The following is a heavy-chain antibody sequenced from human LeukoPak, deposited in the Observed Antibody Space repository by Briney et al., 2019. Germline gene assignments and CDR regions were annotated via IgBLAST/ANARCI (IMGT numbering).Heavy chain of an antibody. Sequence: GGSLRLSCAASGFTFSSYGMHWVRQAPGKGLEWVAFIRYDGSNKYYADSVKGRFTISRDNSKNTLYLQMNSLRAEDTAVYYCAKDFYDILTGYLTFDYYYYMDVWGKGTTVTISS. D-gene: IGHD3-9*01. CDR1: GFTFSSYG. CDR3: AKDFYDILTGYLTFDYYYYMDV. CDR2: IRYDGSNK. V-gene: IGHV3-30*02. J-gene: IGHJ6*03.